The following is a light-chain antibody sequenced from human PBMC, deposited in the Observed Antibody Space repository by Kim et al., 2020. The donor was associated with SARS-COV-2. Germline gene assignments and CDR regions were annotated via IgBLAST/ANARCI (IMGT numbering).Light chain of an antibody. Sequence: SESVGDRVTITCRASQSMSSYLNWYQQKPGKAPKLLIYAASSLQSEVPSRFSGSGSGTDFTLTISSLQPEDFATYYCQQSYSTGYTFGQGTKLEI. V-gene: IGKV1-39*01. CDR3: QQSYSTGYT. CDR1: QSMSSY. J-gene: IGKJ2*01. CDR2: AAS.